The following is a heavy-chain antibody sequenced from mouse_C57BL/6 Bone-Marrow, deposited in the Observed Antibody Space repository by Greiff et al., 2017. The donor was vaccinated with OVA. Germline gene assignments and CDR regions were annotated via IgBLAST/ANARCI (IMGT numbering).Heavy chain of an antibody. V-gene: IGHV1-69*01. CDR1: GYTFTSYW. J-gene: IGHJ4*01. Sequence: VQLQQSGAELVMPGASVKLSCKASGYTFTSYWMHWVKQRPGQGLEWIGEIDPSDSYTNYNQKFKGKSTLTVDKSSSTAYMQLSSLTSEDSAVYYCARESYGNYNAMDYWGQGTSVTVSS. CDR2: IDPSDSYT. D-gene: IGHD2-1*01. CDR3: ARESYGNYNAMDY.